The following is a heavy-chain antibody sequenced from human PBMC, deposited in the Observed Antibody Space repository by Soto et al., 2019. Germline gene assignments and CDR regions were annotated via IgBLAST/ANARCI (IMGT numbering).Heavy chain of an antibody. CDR2: RSSDGSNE. CDR3: AKMDDYGDRRLPVY. CDR1: GFIFSNYG. D-gene: IGHD4-17*01. J-gene: IGHJ4*02. Sequence: QVQLVESGGGVVQPGRSLRLSCAASGFIFSNYGMHWVRQAPGKGLEWVAIRSSDGSNEYYADSVKGRFTISRDNSKNTLYPQMNSMSADDTAVYYCAKMDDYGDRRLPVYWGKGTVVAVSS. V-gene: IGHV3-30*18.